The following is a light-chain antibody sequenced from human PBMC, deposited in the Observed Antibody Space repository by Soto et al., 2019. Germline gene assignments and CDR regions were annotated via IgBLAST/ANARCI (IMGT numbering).Light chain of an antibody. CDR1: QGISSW. CDR3: QQVYSFTLT. V-gene: IGKV1D-12*01. CDR2: AAS. J-gene: IGKJ4*01. Sequence: DIQMTQSPSSVSSSLGDIFTITCRASQGISSWLAWYQQKPGKAPNLLISAASSLQSGVPSRFSGSGSGTDFTLTIGSLQPEDFATYYCQQVYSFTLTFGGGTKVDI.